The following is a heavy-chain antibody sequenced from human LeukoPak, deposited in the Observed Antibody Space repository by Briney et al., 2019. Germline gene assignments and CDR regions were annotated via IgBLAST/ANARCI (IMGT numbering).Heavy chain of an antibody. V-gene: IGHV3-23*01. D-gene: IGHD2-21*01. CDR3: AKGDRGLLGYPHLS. Sequence: PGGSLRLSCAASGFTFSSYAMSWVRQAPGKGLEWVSAISGSGGSTYYADSVKGRFTISRDNSKNTLYLQMNSLRAEDTAVYYCAKGDRGLLGYPHLSWGQGTLVTVSS. CDR2: ISGSGGST. CDR1: GFTFSSYA. J-gene: IGHJ4*02.